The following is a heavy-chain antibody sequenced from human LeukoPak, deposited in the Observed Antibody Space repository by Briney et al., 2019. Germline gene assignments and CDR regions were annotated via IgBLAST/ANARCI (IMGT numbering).Heavy chain of an antibody. Sequence: GGSLRLSCAASGFTFSSYSMNWVRQAPGRGLEWVAVISYDGSNKYYADSVKGRFTISRDNSKDTLYLQMNSLRAADTAVYYCARGKNLLELLPRIDYWGQGTLVTVSS. CDR1: GFTFSSYS. CDR2: ISYDGSNK. CDR3: ARGKNLLELLPRIDY. V-gene: IGHV3-30*03. J-gene: IGHJ4*02. D-gene: IGHD3-10*01.